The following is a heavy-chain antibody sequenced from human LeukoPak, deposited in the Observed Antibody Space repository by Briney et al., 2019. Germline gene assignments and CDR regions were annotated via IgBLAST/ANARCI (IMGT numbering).Heavy chain of an antibody. V-gene: IGHV3-21*01. D-gene: IGHD3-22*01. CDR3: AREGYYYDSSGYFDY. CDR1: GFTFSSYS. CDR2: ISSSSSYI. J-gene: IGHJ4*02. Sequence: SGGSLRLSCAASGFTFSSYSMNWVRRAPGKGLEWVSSISSSSSYIYYADSVKGRFTISRDNAKNSLYLQMNSLRAEDTAVYYCAREGYYYDSSGYFDYWGQGTLVTVSS.